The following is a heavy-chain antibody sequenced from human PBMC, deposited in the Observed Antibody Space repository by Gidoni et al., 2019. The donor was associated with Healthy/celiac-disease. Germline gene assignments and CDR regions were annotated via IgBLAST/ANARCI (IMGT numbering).Heavy chain of an antibody. Sequence: EVQLVESGGGLVKPGGSLRLSCAASGFTFSSYSMNWVRQAPGKGLEWVSSIRSSSSYIYYAGSVKGRFTISRDNAKNSLYLQMNSLRAEDTAVYYCAGGRSAVAGLWGQGTLVTVSS. CDR3: AGGRSAVAGL. D-gene: IGHD6-19*01. J-gene: IGHJ4*02. V-gene: IGHV3-21*01. CDR1: GFTFSSYS. CDR2: IRSSSSYI.